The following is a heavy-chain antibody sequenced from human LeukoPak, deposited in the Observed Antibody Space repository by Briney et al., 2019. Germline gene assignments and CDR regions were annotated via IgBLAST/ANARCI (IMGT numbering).Heavy chain of an antibody. J-gene: IGHJ4*02. CDR3: ARVSAIVGFDY. Sequence: PGGSLRLSCAVSGFTLEDYGMSGARPAPGKGLEWGSGINWNGGSTGYADSVKGRFTISRDNAKNSLYLQMNSLRAEDTALYYCARVSAIVGFDYWGQGTLVTVSS. CDR2: INWNGGST. V-gene: IGHV3-20*04. CDR1: GFTLEDYG. D-gene: IGHD3-22*01.